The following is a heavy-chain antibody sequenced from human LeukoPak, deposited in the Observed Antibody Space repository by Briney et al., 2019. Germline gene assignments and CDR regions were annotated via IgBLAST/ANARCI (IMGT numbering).Heavy chain of an antibody. CDR1: GFTFSSYA. CDR3: AKDRGYDILTGYPFDY. Sequence: PGGSLRLSCAASGFTFSSYAMSWVRQAPGKGLEWVSEISGSGGSTDYADSVKGRFTISRDNSKNTLYLQMNSLRAEDTAVYYCAKDRGYDILTGYPFDYWGQGTLVTVSS. CDR2: ISGSGGST. J-gene: IGHJ4*02. V-gene: IGHV3-23*01. D-gene: IGHD3-9*01.